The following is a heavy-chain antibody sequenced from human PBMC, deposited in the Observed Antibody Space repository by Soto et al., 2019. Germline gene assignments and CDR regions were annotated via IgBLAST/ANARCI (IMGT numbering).Heavy chain of an antibody. D-gene: IGHD2-2*01. J-gene: IGHJ4*02. V-gene: IGHV3-7*01. CDR1: GFTFSSYW. CDR2: IKKDGSEK. Sequence: EVQLVESGGGLVQPGGSLRLSCAASGFTFSSYWMTWVRQAPGKGLEWVANIKKDGSEKYYVDSVKGRFTISRDNAKNSLYLQMSSLRDEDTAVSYCAGEGRGYCSSTSCPGIWGQGTLVTVSS. CDR3: AGEGRGYCSSTSCPGI.